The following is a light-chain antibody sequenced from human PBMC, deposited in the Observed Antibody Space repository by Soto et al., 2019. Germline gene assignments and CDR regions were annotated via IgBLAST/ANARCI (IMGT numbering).Light chain of an antibody. V-gene: IGKV1-27*01. CDR3: QEHYSGPPVA. CDR1: QGIDHY. Sequence: DIQMTQSPSSLSASVGDRVTITCRASQGIDHYLAWYQQKPGKVPNLLIYSASTLQSGVPSRFSGSGAGTDFTLTITSLQPEDVSAYYCQEHYSGPPVALGPGTKVDV. J-gene: IGKJ3*01. CDR2: SAS.